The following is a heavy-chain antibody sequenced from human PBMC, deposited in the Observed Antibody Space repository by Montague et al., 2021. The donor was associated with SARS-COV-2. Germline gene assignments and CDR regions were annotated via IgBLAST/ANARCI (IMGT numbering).Heavy chain of an antibody. J-gene: IGHJ6*02. V-gene: IGHV3-7*01. D-gene: IGHD6-19*01. Sequence: SLRLSCAASRFTFSDFWMNLVRQAPGKGLEWVADLKHDGSEKSYXXSLKVRFTISRDNAKNSLYLQMNSLRAEDTAVYYCARGSTGWYAIFGHYGMDVWGQGTTVTVSS. CDR2: LKHDGSEK. CDR1: RFTFSDFW. CDR3: ARGSTGWYAIFGHYGMDV.